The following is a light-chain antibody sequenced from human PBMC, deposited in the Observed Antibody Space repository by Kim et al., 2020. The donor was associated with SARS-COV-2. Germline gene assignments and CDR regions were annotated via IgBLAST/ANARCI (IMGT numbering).Light chain of an antibody. V-gene: IGLV3-19*01. CDR1: SLRSYY. J-gene: IGLJ1*01. Sequence: SSELTQYPAVSVALGQTVRITCQGDSLRSYYANWYQQKPGQAPVVVIYGINKRPSGIPDRFSGSSSGSTASLTITATQAEDEADYYCNSRDDVFGTGTKVTVL. CDR3: NSRDDV. CDR2: GIN.